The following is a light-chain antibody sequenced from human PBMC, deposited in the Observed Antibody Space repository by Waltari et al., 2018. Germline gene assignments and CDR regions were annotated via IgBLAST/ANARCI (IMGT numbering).Light chain of an antibody. J-gene: IGLJ2*01. Sequence: QSALTQPASVSGSPGQSITVSCIGTSNDIGGYNFFSWFQQHPGRAPKLMIYDVSERPLGVSNRFSGSKSGNTASLTISGLQAEDEADYYCFSYAGSNSFAFGGGTRVTVL. V-gene: IGLV2-23*02. CDR1: SNDIGGYNF. CDR2: DVS. CDR3: FSYAGSNSFA.